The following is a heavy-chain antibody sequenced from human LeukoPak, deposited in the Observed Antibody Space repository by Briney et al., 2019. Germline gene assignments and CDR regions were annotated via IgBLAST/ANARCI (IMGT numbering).Heavy chain of an antibody. J-gene: IGHJ1*01. D-gene: IGHD2-21*02. Sequence: GGSLRLSCATSGFTFSDYFMNWVRQAPGKGLEYVSSISGSSRHIYYADSVKGRFTISRDNTKSSLYLQMNSLRVEDMAVYYCARGYCGGDCYGDWGQGTLVTVSS. CDR2: ISGSSRHI. CDR3: ARGYCGGDCYGD. CDR1: GFTFSDYF. V-gene: IGHV3-21*01.